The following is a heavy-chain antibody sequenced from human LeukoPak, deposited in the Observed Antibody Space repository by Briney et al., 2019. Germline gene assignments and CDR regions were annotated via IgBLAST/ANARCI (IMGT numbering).Heavy chain of an antibody. V-gene: IGHV1-2*02. Sequence: ASVKVSCKASGYTFTGYYMHWVRQAPGQGLEWMGWINPNSGGTNYAQKLQGRVTMTRDTSISTAYMELSRLRSDDTAVYYCARGSGYYGDGYFDYWGQGTLVTVSS. D-gene: IGHD3-3*01. CDR2: INPNSGGT. J-gene: IGHJ4*02. CDR3: ARGSGYYGDGYFDY. CDR1: GYTFTGYY.